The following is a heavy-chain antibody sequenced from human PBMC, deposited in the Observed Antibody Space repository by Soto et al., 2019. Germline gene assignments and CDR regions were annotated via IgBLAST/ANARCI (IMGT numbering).Heavy chain of an antibody. CDR2: ISGYNGKT. J-gene: IGHJ6*02. V-gene: IGHV1-18*01. CDR3: AREGPRPYYYYGMDV. CDR1: GYTFSMSG. Sequence: QVQLVQSGAEVKKPGASVKVSCKSSGYTFSMSGISWVRQAPGQVLEWMGWISGYNGKTNYEQKFQDRVTMTTDTSTNIAYMELRSLRSDDTAVYYCAREGPRPYYYYGMDVWGQGTTVTVSS.